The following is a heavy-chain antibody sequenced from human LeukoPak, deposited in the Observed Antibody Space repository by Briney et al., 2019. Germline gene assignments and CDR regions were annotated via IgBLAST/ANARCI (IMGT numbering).Heavy chain of an antibody. CDR3: ARHEYSGSYYGLSWFDP. D-gene: IGHD1-26*01. CDR2: IYYSGST. Sequence: SETLSLTCTVSGDSVRSSNYYWGWIRQPPGKGLEWIASIYYSGSTYYNPSLKSRVTISVDTSKNQLSLKLSSLTAADTAVYYCARHEYSGSYYGLSWFDPWGQGTLVTVSS. CDR1: GDSVRSSNYY. J-gene: IGHJ5*02. V-gene: IGHV4-39*01.